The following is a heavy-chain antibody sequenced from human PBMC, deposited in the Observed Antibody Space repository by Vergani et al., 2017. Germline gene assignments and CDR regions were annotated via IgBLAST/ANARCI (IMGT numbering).Heavy chain of an antibody. CDR2: INAGNGNT. D-gene: IGHD1-26*01. CDR3: ARDEGIVGATPDENWFDP. J-gene: IGHJ5*02. CDR1: GYTFTSYA. V-gene: IGHV1-3*01. Sequence: QVQLVQSGAEVKKPGASVKVSCKASGYTFTSYAMHWVRQAPGQRLEWMGWINAGNGNTKYSQKFQGRVTITRDTSASTAYMELSSLRSEDTAGYYCARDEGIVGATPDENWFDPWGQGTLVTVSS.